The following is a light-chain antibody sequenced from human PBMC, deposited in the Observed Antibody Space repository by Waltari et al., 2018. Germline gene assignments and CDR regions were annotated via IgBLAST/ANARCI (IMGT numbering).Light chain of an antibody. CDR3: QQSYSTPYT. V-gene: IGKV1-39*01. CDR2: AAS. Sequence: DIQMTQSPSSLSASVRDSVTITCRASQSISSYLNWYQQKPGKAPKLLIYAASSLQSGVPSRFSGSGSGTDFTLTISSLQPEDFATYYCQQSYSTPYTFGQGTKLEIK. CDR1: QSISSY. J-gene: IGKJ2*01.